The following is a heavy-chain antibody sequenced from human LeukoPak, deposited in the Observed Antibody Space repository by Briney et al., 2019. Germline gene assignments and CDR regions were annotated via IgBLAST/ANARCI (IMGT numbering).Heavy chain of an antibody. Sequence: GGSLRLSCAASGFTFSSYSMNWVRQAPGKGLEWVSSISSSSSYIYYADSVKGRFTISRDNAKNSLYLQMDSLRAEDTAVYYCARSRMFAGAFDIWGQGTMVTVSS. CDR3: ARSRMFAGAFDI. CDR2: ISSSSSYI. CDR1: GFTFSSYS. J-gene: IGHJ3*02. V-gene: IGHV3-21*01. D-gene: IGHD2-15*01.